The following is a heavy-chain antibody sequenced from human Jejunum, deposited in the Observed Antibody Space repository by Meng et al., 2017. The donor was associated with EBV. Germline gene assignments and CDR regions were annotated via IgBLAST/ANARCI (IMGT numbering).Heavy chain of an antibody. J-gene: IGHJ4*02. CDR3: ARVAFSYTTRSLDS. CDR1: RGSFSGYY. CDR2: INHSGST. D-gene: IGHD3-16*02. V-gene: IGHV4-34*02. Sequence: QGQRQQWGAGLLKPSETLSLTCAVYRGSFSGYYWSWIRQHPGKGLEWIGEINHSGSTNYNPSLRSRVTISVETSKNQFSLRLNSVTAADTAVYYCARVAFSYTTRSLDSWGQGTLVTVSS.